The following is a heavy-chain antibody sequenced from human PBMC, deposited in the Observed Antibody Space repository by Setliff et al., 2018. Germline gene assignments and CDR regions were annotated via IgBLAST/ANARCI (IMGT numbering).Heavy chain of an antibody. CDR2: IQYDGRNK. Sequence: GGSLRLSCVASGFIFSSYGMHWVRQAPGKGLEWVAYIQYDGRNKYYADSVKGRFTISRDNSKNTLYVQMNSLRAEDTTVYFCARDSAERRQYYNFWSGLLDYWGQGTLVTVSS. D-gene: IGHD3-3*01. V-gene: IGHV3-30*02. J-gene: IGHJ4*02. CDR3: ARDSAERRQYYNFWSGLLDY. CDR1: GFIFSSYG.